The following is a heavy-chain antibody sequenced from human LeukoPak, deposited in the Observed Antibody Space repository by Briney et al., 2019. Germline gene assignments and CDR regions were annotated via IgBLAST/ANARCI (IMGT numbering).Heavy chain of an antibody. J-gene: IGHJ6*02. CDR3: ARPHPEGSYGMDV. V-gene: IGHV3-21*01. CDR2: ISSSSSYI. CDR1: GFTFSNYA. Sequence: GGSLRLSCAASGFTFSNYAMNWVRRAPGKGLEWVSSISSSSSYIYYADSVKGRFTISRDNAKNSLYLQMNSLRAEDTAVYYCARPHPEGSYGMDVWGQGTTVTVSS.